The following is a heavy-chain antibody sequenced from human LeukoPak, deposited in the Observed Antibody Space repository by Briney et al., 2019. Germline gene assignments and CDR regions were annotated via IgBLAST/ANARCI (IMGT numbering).Heavy chain of an antibody. CDR1: GYTFTSYG. V-gene: IGHV1-18*04. CDR2: ISAYNGNT. CDR3: ARDSHDYVWGSLGY. J-gene: IGHJ4*02. D-gene: IGHD3-16*01. Sequence: GASVKVSCKASGYTFTSYGISWVRQAPGQGLEWMGWISAYNGNTSYAQKLQGRVTMTTDTSTSTAYMELRSLRSDDTAVYYCARDSHDYVWGSLGYWGQGTLVTVSS.